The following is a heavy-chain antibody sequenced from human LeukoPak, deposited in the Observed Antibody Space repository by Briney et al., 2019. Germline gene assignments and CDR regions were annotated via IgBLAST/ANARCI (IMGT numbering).Heavy chain of an antibody. CDR3: ARVLGNWFDP. CDR2: ISAYNGNT. Sequence: ASVKVSCKASGYTFTGYYMHWVRQAPGQGLEWMGWISAYNGNTNYAQKLQGRVTMTTDTSTSTAYMELRSLRSDDTAVYYCARVLGNWFDPWGQGTLVTVSS. D-gene: IGHD3-16*01. CDR1: GYTFTGYY. J-gene: IGHJ5*02. V-gene: IGHV1-18*04.